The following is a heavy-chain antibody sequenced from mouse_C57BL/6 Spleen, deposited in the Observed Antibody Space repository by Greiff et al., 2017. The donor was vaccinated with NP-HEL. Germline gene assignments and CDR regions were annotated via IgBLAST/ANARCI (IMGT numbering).Heavy chain of an antibody. CDR2: IHPNSGST. J-gene: IGHJ4*01. CDR3: ARRPGSSPYAMDY. CDR1: GYTFTSYW. D-gene: IGHD1-1*01. Sequence: VQLQQPGAELVKPGASVKLSCKASGYTFTSYWMHWVKQRPGQGLEWIGMIHPNSGSTNYNEKFKSKATLTVDNSSSTAYMQLSSLTSEDSAVYYCARRPGSSPYAMDYWGQGTSVTVSS. V-gene: IGHV1-64*01.